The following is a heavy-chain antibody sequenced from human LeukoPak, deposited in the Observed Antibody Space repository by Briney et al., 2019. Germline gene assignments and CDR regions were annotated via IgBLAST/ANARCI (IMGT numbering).Heavy chain of an antibody. D-gene: IGHD3-16*02. CDR3: AKTVIDTTYYDY. CDR1: GFTFSNYA. V-gene: IGHV3-23*01. CDR2: ISGSGDTT. J-gene: IGHJ4*02. Sequence: PGGSLRLSCAASGFTFSNYAVNWVRQAPGKGLQWVSAISGSGDTTFYADSVKGRFTISRDNSKSTVYLQVNSLRAEDTAVYYCAKTVIDTTYYDYWDQGTRVTVSS.